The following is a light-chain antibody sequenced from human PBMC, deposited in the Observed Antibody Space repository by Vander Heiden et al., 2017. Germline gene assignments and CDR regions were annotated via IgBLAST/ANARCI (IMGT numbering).Light chain of an antibody. Sequence: AIRMTQSPSSFSASTVDRVTITCRASQGISSYLAWYQQKPGKAPKLLIYAASTLQSGVPSRFSGSGSGTDFTLTISCLQSEDFATYYCQQEDSYPWTFGQGTKVEIK. CDR2: AAS. CDR1: QGISSY. J-gene: IGKJ1*01. CDR3: QQEDSYPWT. V-gene: IGKV1-8*01.